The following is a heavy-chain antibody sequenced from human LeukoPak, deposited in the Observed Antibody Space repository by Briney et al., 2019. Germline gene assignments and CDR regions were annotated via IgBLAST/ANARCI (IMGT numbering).Heavy chain of an antibody. V-gene: IGHV4-34*01. Sequence: SETLSLTSAVYDGSFSSYYWTWIRQSPGKGLEWIGEINHSGSTNFNPSLRSRVTISLDTSKNQFSLRLSSVTAADTAVYYCAREYCSDVSCHDNWFDPWGQGTLVIVSS. CDR2: INHSGST. CDR1: DGSFSSYY. J-gene: IGHJ5*02. D-gene: IGHD2-15*01. CDR3: AREYCSDVSCHDNWFDP.